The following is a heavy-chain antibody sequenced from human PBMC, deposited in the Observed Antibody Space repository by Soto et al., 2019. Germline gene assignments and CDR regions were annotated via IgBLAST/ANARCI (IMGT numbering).Heavy chain of an antibody. D-gene: IGHD3-3*01. V-gene: IGHV1-3*01. CDR3: ARYYDFWSGQNWFDP. CDR2: INAGNGNT. CDR1: GYTFASCA. J-gene: IGHJ5*02. Sequence: GASVKVSCKASGYTFASCAMRWVRQAPGQRLEWMGWINAGNGNTKYSQKFQGRVTMTTDTSTSTAYMELRSLRSDDTAVYYCARYYDFWSGQNWFDPWGQGTLVTVPQ.